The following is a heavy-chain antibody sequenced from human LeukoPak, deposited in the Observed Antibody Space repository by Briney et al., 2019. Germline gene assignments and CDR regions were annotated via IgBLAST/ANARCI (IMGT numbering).Heavy chain of an antibody. V-gene: IGHV4-4*07. J-gene: IGHJ4*02. Sequence: PSETLSLTCTVSGGSISSYYWSWIRQPAGKGLEWIGRIYTGGSTGYNPSLKSRVTMSVDTSKNQFSLKLSSVTAADTAVYYCARVDLRAAYFDYWGQGTLVTVSS. CDR1: GGSISSYY. CDR3: ARVDLRAAYFDY. CDR2: IYTGGST. D-gene: IGHD5-12*01.